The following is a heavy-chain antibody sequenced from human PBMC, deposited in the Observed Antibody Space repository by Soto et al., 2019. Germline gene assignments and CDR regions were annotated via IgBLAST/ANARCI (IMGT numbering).Heavy chain of an antibody. D-gene: IGHD2-15*01. V-gene: IGHV3-30-3*01. J-gene: IGHJ3*02. Sequence: PGGSLRLSSAASGFTFSSYAMHWVRQAPGKGLEWVAVISYDGSNKYYADSVKGRFTISRDNSKNTLYLQMNSLRAEDTAVYYCAVVPPPRAFDIWGQGTMVTVSS. CDR2: ISYDGSNK. CDR1: GFTFSSYA. CDR3: AVVPPPRAFDI.